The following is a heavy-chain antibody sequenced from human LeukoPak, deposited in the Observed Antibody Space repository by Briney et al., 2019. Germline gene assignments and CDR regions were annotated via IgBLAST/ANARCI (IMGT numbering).Heavy chain of an antibody. D-gene: IGHD3-16*02. CDR2: MSGSGGYT. Sequence: PGGSLRLSCAASGFTFSNYAMTWVRQAPGKGLEWVSGMSGSGGYTYYADSVKGRFTISRDNSKNTLYLQMNSLRAEDTAVYYCARDRDSMITFGGGIVIGYFDYWGQGTLVTVSS. CDR1: GFTFSNYA. J-gene: IGHJ4*02. CDR3: ARDRDSMITFGGGIVIGYFDY. V-gene: IGHV3-23*01.